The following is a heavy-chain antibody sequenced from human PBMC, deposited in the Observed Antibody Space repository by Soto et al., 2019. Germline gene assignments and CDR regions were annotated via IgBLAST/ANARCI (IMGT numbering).Heavy chain of an antibody. CDR3: AKCDSQIDAFDI. D-gene: IGHD3-22*01. V-gene: IGHV3-23*01. CDR2: ISAGGHST. J-gene: IGHJ3*02. Sequence: PVGSLRLSCAASGFTFSTYDMNWVRQAPGKGLEWVSYISAGGHSTYYADSVRGRFTISRDNSKNTLYLQTNSLRAEDTAVYYCAKCDSQIDAFDIWGQGTMVTVSS. CDR1: GFTFSTYD.